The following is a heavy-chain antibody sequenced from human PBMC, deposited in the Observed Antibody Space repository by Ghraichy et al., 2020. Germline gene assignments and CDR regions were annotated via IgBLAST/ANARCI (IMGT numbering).Heavy chain of an antibody. J-gene: IGHJ5*02. CDR2: INHSGST. CDR3: ARAGGRLNVSRILGDYNWFDP. D-gene: IGHD3-16*01. Sequence: SETLSLTCAVYGGSFSGYYWSWIRQPPGKGLEWIGEINHSGSTNYNPSLKSRVTISVDTSKNQFSLKLSSVTAADTAVYYCARAGGRLNVSRILGDYNWFDPWGQGTLVTVSS. V-gene: IGHV4-34*01. CDR1: GGSFSGYY.